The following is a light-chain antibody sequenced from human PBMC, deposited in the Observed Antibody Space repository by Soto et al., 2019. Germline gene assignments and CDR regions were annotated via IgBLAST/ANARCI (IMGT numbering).Light chain of an antibody. Sequence: QSVLTQPASVSGSPGQSITISCTGTSSDVGSYNLVSWYQQHPGKAPKLMIYEGSKRPSGVSNRFSGSKSGNTASLTISGLQPEDEADYYCCSYAGSSTNVVFGGGTQLTVL. CDR3: CSYAGSSTNVV. J-gene: IGLJ2*01. V-gene: IGLV2-23*01. CDR1: SSDVGSYNL. CDR2: EGS.